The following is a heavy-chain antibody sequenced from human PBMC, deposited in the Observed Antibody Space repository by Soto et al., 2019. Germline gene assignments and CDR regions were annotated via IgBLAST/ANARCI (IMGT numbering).Heavy chain of an antibody. CDR3: ASSPAYYYDSSGSDDAFDI. J-gene: IGHJ3*02. V-gene: IGHV4-31*03. D-gene: IGHD3-22*01. CDR2: IYYSGST. CDR1: GGSISSGGYY. Sequence: SETLPLTCTVSGGSISSGGYYWSWIRQHPGKGLEWIGYIYYSGSTYYNPSLKSRVTISVDTSKNQFSLKLSSVTAADTAVYYCASSPAYYYDSSGSDDAFDIWGQGTMVTVSS.